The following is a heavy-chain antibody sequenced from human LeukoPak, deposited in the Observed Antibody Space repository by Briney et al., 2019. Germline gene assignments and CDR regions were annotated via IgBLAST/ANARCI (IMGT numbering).Heavy chain of an antibody. Sequence: PGGSLRLSCAASGFSFSSYSMKWVRQAPGKGLEWVSSISSSSNYIYYADSVKGRFTISRDNAKNSLYLQMNSLRAEDTAVYYCARVSILIVPYYAFGIWGQGTMVTVSS. V-gene: IGHV3-21*01. CDR2: ISSSSNYI. D-gene: IGHD2/OR15-2a*01. J-gene: IGHJ3*02. CDR1: GFSFSSYS. CDR3: ARVSILIVPYYAFGI.